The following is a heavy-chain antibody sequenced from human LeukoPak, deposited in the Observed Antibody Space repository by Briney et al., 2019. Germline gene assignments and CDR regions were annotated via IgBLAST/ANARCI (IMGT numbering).Heavy chain of an antibody. V-gene: IGHV4-34*01. CDR1: GGSFSGYY. J-gene: IGHJ3*02. D-gene: IGHD2-15*01. CDR2: INHSGST. Sequence: SETLSLTCAVYGGSFSGYYWSWIRQPPGKGLEWIGEINHSGSTNYNPSLKSRVTISVDTSKNQFSLKLSSVTAADTAVYYCAGSYDAFDIWGQGTMVTVSS. CDR3: AGSYDAFDI.